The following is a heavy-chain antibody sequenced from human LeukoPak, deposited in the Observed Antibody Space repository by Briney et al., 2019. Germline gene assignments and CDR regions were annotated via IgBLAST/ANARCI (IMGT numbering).Heavy chain of an antibody. CDR2: IYYSGST. D-gene: IGHD6-13*01. J-gene: IGHJ4*02. V-gene: IGHV4-59*08. CDR1: GGSISSYY. CDR3: ARHTHFGAAAGTPDY. Sequence: SETLSLTCTVSGGSISSYYWSWIRQPPGKGLEWIGYIYYSGSTNYNPSLKSRVTISVDTSKNQFSLKLSSVTAADTAVYYCARHTHFGAAAGTPDYWGQGTLVTVSS.